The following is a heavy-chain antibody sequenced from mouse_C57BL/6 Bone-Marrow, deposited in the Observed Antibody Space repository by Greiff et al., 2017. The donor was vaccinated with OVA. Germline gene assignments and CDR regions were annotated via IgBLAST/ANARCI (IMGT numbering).Heavy chain of an antibody. V-gene: IGHV5-4*01. D-gene: IGHD1-1*01. CDR1: GFTFSSYA. CDR2: ISDGGSYT. J-gene: IGHJ1*03. Sequence: DVKLVESGGGLVKPGGSLKLSCAASGFTFSSYAMSWVRQTPEKRLEWVATISDGGSYTYYPDNVKGRFTISRDNAKNNLYLQMSHLKSEDTAMYYCAREMIYYGSSPYWYFDVWGTGTTVTVSS. CDR3: AREMIYYGSSPYWYFDV.